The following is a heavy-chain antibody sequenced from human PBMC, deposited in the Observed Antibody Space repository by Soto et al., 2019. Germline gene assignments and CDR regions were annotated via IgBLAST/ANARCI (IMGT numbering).Heavy chain of an antibody. J-gene: IGHJ5*02. V-gene: IGHV3-30*09. CDR2: ITYEGRSK. CDR3: ARTCVDGMAGFGP. D-gene: IGHD1-1*01. Sequence: QVRLVESGGGVVQPGRSLRLSCEVSGFIFKNYAMNWVRQAPGKGLEWVATITYEGRSKYYAESVKGRFAISRDNSKTKLNLQMNTLRVDASAIYYCARTCVDGMAGFGPWGQGTLVTVSS. CDR1: GFIFKNYA.